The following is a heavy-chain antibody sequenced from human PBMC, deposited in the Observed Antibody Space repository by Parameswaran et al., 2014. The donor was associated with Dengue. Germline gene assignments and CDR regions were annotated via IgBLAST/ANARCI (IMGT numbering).Heavy chain of an antibody. J-gene: IGHJ4*01. V-gene: IGHV1-18*01. CDR3: ARDQVPYCSSTSCYGAAFDY. Sequence: SWVRQAPGQGLEWMGWISAYNGNTNYAQKLQGRVTMTTDTSTSTAYMELRSLRSDDTAVYYCARDQVPYCSSTSCYGAAFDYWARNLVTVSS. D-gene: IGHD2-2*01. CDR2: ISAYNGNT.